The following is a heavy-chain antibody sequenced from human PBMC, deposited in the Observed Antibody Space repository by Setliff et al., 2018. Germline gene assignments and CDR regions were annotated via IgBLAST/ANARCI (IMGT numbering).Heavy chain of an antibody. J-gene: IGHJ6*03. D-gene: IGHD3-3*01. Sequence: PSETLSLTCTVSGGSISSSSYYWGWIRQPPGKGLEWIGSIYHSGSTYYNPSLKSRVTLSIDTSKNQFSLKLSSVTAADTAVYYCARVSYSFWSGSYYFYYMDVWGKGTTVTVSS. V-gene: IGHV4-39*07. CDR2: IYHSGST. CDR3: ARVSYSFWSGSYYFYYMDV. CDR1: GGSISSSSYY.